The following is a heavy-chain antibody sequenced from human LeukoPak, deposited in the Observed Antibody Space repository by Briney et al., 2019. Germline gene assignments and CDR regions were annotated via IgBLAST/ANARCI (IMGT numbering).Heavy chain of an antibody. J-gene: IGHJ3*02. V-gene: IGHV3-30-3*01. D-gene: IGHD3-3*01. Sequence: GGSLRLSCAASGFTFSSYAMHWVRQAPGKGLEWVAVISHDGSNKYYADSVKGRFTISRDNSKNTLYLQMNSLRAEDTAVYYCVGVRFLEWLGDAFDIWGQGTMVTVSS. CDR2: ISHDGSNK. CDR3: VGVRFLEWLGDAFDI. CDR1: GFTFSSYA.